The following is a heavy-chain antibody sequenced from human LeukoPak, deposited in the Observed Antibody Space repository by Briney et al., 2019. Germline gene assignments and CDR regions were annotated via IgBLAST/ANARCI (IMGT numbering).Heavy chain of an antibody. CDR3: AKGAGTIYFDY. V-gene: IGHV3-43*01. D-gene: IGHD6-19*01. J-gene: IGHJ4*02. Sequence: DSVKGRFTISRDNSKNSLYLQMNSLRTEDTAFYFCAKGAGTIYFDYWGQGTLVTVSA.